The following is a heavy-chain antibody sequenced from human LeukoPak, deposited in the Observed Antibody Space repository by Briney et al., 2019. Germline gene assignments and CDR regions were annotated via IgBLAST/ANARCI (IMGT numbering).Heavy chain of an antibody. CDR1: GYTFTSYG. J-gene: IGHJ5*02. D-gene: IGHD6-19*01. Sequence: SVKVSCKASGYTFTSYGISWVRQAPGQGLEWMGGIIPIFGTANYAQKFQGRVTITADESTSTAYMELSSLRSEDTAVYYCARGQLVAVHWFDPWGQGTLVTVSS. V-gene: IGHV1-69*13. CDR3: ARGQLVAVHWFDP. CDR2: IIPIFGTA.